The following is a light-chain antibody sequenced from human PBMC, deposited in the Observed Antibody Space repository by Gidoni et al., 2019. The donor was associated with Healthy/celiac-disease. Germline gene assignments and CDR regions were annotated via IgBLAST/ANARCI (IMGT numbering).Light chain of an antibody. CDR1: QSVSSSY. CDR2: GAS. CDR3: QQYGSSPPDT. V-gene: IGKV3-20*01. Sequence: EIVLTPSPGTLSLSPGERATLSCRASQSVSSSYLAWYQQKPGQAPRLLIYGASSRATGIPARFSGSGSGTDFTLTISRLEPEDVAVYYCQQYGSSPPDTFGQXTKLEIK. J-gene: IGKJ2*01.